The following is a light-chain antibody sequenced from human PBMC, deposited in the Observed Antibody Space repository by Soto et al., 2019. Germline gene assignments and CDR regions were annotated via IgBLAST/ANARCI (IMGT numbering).Light chain of an antibody. CDR1: QGVTTN. CDR2: DVS. V-gene: IGKV3-15*01. J-gene: IGKJ5*01. CDR3: QQYNTWPFS. Sequence: EIVMMQSPDTLSVSPGERATLTCRAGQGVTTNFAWYQQKSGQSPRLLIYDVSIRATGVPARFSATGSETDFTLTISGLQSGDSAVYFCQQYNTWPFSFGQGTRLEIK.